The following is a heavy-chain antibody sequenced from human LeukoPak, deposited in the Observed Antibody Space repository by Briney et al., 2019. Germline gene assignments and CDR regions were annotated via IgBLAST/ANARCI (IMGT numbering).Heavy chain of an antibody. J-gene: IGHJ6*03. D-gene: IGHD5-12*01. CDR2: INHSGST. CDR1: GGSFSGYY. Sequence: PSETLSLTCAVYGGSFSGYYWSWIRQPPGKGLEWIGEINHSGSTNYNPSLKSRVTISVDTSKNQFSLKLSSVTAADTAVYYCARLRYDFGRVAPQNKNYYYYYMDVWGKGTTVTVSS. V-gene: IGHV4-34*01. CDR3: ARLRYDFGRVAPQNKNYYYYYMDV.